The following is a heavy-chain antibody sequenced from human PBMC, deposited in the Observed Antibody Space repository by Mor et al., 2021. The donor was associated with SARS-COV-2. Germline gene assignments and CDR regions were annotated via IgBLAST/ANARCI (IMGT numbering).Heavy chain of an antibody. CDR3: ARLGYCSGGSCYYYYGMD. J-gene: IGHJ6*01. Sequence: WVRQAPGKGLEWVAVIWYDGSNKYYADSVKGRFTISRDNSKNTLYLQMNSLRAEDTAVYYCARLGYCSGGSCYYYYGMD. CDR2: IWYDGSNK. V-gene: IGHV3-33*01. D-gene: IGHD2-15*01.